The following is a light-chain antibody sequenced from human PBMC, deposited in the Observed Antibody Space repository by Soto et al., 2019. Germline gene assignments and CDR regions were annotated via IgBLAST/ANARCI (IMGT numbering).Light chain of an antibody. J-gene: IGKJ3*01. CDR3: QQFGSSPGFT. CDR2: GAS. CDR1: QSINSRY. V-gene: IGKV3-20*01. Sequence: EIVLTQSPGTLSLPPGERATLSCRASQSINSRYLAWYQQKPGQAPRLLIYGASSRATGIPDRFSGSGSGTDFTLTISRLEPEDFAVYYCQQFGSSPGFTFGPGTKVDIK.